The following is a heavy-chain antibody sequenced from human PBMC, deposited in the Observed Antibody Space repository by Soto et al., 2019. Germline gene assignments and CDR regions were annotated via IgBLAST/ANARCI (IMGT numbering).Heavy chain of an antibody. CDR2: IYYSGST. J-gene: IGHJ6*03. Sequence: QVQLQESGPGLVKPSETLSLTCTVSACSISSYYLSWIRQPPGRVLEWIGYIYYSGSTNYNPSLKTRVTISVDTSKNQFSLKLSSVTAADTAVYYCARGKYGDYYYYYYMDVWGKGTTVTVSS. V-gene: IGHV4-59*01. CDR1: ACSISSYY. D-gene: IGHD4-17*01. CDR3: ARGKYGDYYYYYYMDV.